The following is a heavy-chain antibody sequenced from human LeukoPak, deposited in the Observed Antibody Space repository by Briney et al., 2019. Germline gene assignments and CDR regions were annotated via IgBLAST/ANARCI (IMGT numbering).Heavy chain of an antibody. Sequence: PSETLSLTCTVSGGSISSGSYYWSWIRQPAGKGLEWIGRIYTSGSTNYNPSLKSRVTISVDTSKNQFSLKVSSVTAADTAVYYCARERWYYDDSSCYYDYWGQGTLVTVSS. J-gene: IGHJ4*02. CDR1: GGSISSGSYY. D-gene: IGHD3-22*01. V-gene: IGHV4-61*02. CDR2: IYTSGST. CDR3: ARERWYYDDSSCYYDY.